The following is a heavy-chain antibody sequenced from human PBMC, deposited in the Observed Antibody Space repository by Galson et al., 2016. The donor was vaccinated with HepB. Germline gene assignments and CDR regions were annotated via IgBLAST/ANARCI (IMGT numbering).Heavy chain of an antibody. CDR3: ARGEERWLDVLFHY. CDR1: GGTFSTYT. CDR2: IIPSFGTA. Sequence: SVKVSCKASGGTFSTYTITWVRQAPGQGLEWMGGIIPSFGTATYAQKFQGRVTISADESTSTAYMELSSLRSEDTAVYYCARGEERWLDVLFHYWGQGTLVTVSS. D-gene: IGHD6-19*01. V-gene: IGHV1-69*13. J-gene: IGHJ4*02.